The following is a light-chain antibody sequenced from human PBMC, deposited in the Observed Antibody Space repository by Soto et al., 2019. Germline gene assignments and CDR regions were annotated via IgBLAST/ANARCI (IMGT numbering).Light chain of an antibody. CDR1: QSVSSY. Sequence: EIVLTQSPATLSLSPGERATLSCRASQSVSSYFAWYQQKPGQAPRLLLYDASNRATGIPARFSGSGSGTDFTLTISSLEPEDFAVYYCQQRSNGVTFGPGTKVDIK. CDR2: DAS. J-gene: IGKJ3*01. CDR3: QQRSNGVT. V-gene: IGKV3-11*01.